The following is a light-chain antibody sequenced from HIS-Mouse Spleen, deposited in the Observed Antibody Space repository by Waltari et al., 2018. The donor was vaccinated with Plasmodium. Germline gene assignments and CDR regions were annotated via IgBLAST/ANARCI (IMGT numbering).Light chain of an antibody. Sequence: DIVMTQSPSTLSVSTGERVTLTCRASQSVSSNLAWYQQKPGQAPKLLIYAASTMATGIPARFSGSGSGTEFTLTISCLQSEDFAAYYCQQYNNYSLTFGPGTKVDIK. CDR3: QQYNNYSLT. CDR2: AAS. J-gene: IGKJ3*01. V-gene: IGKV3-15*01. CDR1: QSVSSN.